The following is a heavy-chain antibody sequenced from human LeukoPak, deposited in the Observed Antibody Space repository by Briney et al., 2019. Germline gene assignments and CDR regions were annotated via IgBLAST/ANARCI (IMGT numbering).Heavy chain of an antibody. CDR3: ATYSGAHHKTFDD. CDR1: GFTFDDYA. V-gene: IGHV3-9*01. Sequence: GGSLRLSCAASGFTFDDYAMHWVRQAPGKGLEWVSGISWNSGSIDYVDPVEGRFTISRDNAKNSLYLQMSSLRAEDTAVYYCATYSGAHHKTFDDWGQGTLVTVSS. D-gene: IGHD1-26*01. J-gene: IGHJ4*02. CDR2: ISWNSGSI.